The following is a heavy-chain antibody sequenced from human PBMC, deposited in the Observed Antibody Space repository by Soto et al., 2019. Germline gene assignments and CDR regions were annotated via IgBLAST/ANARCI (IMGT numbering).Heavy chain of an antibody. Sequence: QVQLQESGPGLVKPSETLSLTCTVSGASVGSESYYWNWIRQPPGKGLEWIGYIYFSGSTNYNPFLNSRVTISLDTSKNQFSLRLRSVTAADTAVYFCARDVFDYGGKGWFDAWGPGSLVTVSS. CDR3: ARDVFDYGGKGWFDA. V-gene: IGHV4-61*01. CDR2: IYFSGST. D-gene: IGHD4-17*01. CDR1: GASVGSESYY. J-gene: IGHJ5*02.